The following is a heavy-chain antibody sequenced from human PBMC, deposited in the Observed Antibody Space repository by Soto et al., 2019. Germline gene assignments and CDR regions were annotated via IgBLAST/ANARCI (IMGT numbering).Heavy chain of an antibody. J-gene: IGHJ4*02. CDR1: GYTFTHYY. CDR2: INPASGST. D-gene: IGHD6-13*01. Sequence: QVQLVQSGAEVKKPGASVKLSCRTSGYTFTHYYIHWVRQAPGQGLEWLGIINPASGSTNYAQDFQGRVALTTATSPTPAYMDLSGLRAEDTAIFYCARDLAAGDHWGQGTLVTVSS. V-gene: IGHV1-46*01. CDR3: ARDLAAGDH.